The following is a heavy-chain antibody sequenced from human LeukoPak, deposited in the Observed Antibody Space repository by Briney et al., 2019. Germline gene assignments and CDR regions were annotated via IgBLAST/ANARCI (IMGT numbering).Heavy chain of an antibody. D-gene: IGHD3-22*01. CDR3: ASAPNYYDHWFDP. J-gene: IGHJ5*02. CDR2: IYYSGST. V-gene: IGHV4-39*01. CDR1: GGSISSSSYY. Sequence: SETLSLTCTVSGGSISSSSYYWGWIRQPPGKGLEGIGSIYYSGSTYYNPSLKSRVTISVDTSKNQFSLKLSSVTAGDTAVYYCASAPNYYDHWFDPWGQGTLVTVSS.